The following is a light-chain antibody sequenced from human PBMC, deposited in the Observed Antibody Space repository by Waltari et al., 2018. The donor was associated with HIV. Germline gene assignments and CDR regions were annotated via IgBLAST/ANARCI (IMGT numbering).Light chain of an antibody. J-gene: IGLJ3*02. V-gene: IGLV2-23*01. CDR1: SSDVGNYNL. CDR2: EGI. CDR3: CSYGGSSNWV. Sequence: QSALTQPASVSGSPGQSITISCTGTSSDVGNYNLVSWYQQHPGKAPKLMIYEGIKRPSGVSNRISGSNSGNTASLTISGLPAEDEADYYCCSYGGSSNWVFGGGTKLTVL.